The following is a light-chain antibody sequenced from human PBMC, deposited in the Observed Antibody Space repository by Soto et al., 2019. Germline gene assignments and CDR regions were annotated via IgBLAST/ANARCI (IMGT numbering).Light chain of an antibody. CDR3: MQALQTPLT. J-gene: IGKJ4*01. V-gene: IGKV2-28*01. Sequence: DIVMTQSPLSLPVTPGEPASISCRSSQSLLHSNGYNYLDWYLQKPGQSPQLLIYLGSNWDSGVPDRFSGSGSGTDFTLKISRVEAEDVGVYYCMQALQTPLTFGGGTKVEIK. CDR2: LGS. CDR1: QSLLHSNGYNY.